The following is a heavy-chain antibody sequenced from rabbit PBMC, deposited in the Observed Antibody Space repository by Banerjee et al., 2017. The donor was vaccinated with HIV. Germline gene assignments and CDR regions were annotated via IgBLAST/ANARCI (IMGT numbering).Heavy chain of an antibody. CDR2: INSSSGNT. CDR3: ARGGYGGDSGATGL. J-gene: IGHJ4*01. Sequence: QEQLVESGGGLVKPEGSLTLTCTASGFSFSSSYWICWVRQAPGKGLEWIACINSSSGNTVYATWAKGRFTISKTSSTTVTLQMTSLTAADTATYFCARGGYGGDSGATGLWGQGTLVTVS. D-gene: IGHD4-2*01. V-gene: IGHV1S45*01. CDR1: GFSFSSSYW.